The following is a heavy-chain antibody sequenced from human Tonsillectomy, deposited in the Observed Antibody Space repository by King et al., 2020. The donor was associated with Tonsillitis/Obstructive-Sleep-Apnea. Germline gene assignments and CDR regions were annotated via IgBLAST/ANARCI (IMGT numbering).Heavy chain of an antibody. V-gene: IGHV3-64*01. J-gene: IGHJ3*02. Sequence: VQLVESGGGLVQPGGSLRLSCAASGFTFSSYAMHWVRQAPGKGLEYVSAISSNGGSTYYANSVKGRFTISRDNSKNTLYLQMGSLRAEDMAVYYCAGVYCSGGSCLLGDAFDIWGQGTMVTVSS. CDR1: GFTFSSYA. CDR2: ISSNGGST. CDR3: AGVYCSGGSCLLGDAFDI. D-gene: IGHD2-15*01.